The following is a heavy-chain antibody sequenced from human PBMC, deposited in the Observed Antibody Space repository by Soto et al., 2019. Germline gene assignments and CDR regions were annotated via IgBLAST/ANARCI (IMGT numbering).Heavy chain of an antibody. CDR1: GFTFSSYG. V-gene: IGHV3-33*01. CDR2: IWYDGSNK. Sequence: GGSLRLSCAASGFTFSSYGMHWVRQAPGKGLEWVAVIWYDGSNKYYADSVKGRFTISRDNSKNTLYLQMNSLRAEDTAVYYCARGGRNYDSSGYGPDPIDYWGQGTLVTVSS. CDR3: ARGGRNYDSSGYGPDPIDY. D-gene: IGHD3-22*01. J-gene: IGHJ4*02.